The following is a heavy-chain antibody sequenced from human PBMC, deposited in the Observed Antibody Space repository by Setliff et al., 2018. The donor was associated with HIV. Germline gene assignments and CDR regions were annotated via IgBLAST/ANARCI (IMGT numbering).Heavy chain of an antibody. J-gene: IGHJ4*02. CDR3: AEGAVTFGGVLNY. D-gene: IGHD3-16*01. Sequence: PSXTLSXXXTVSGASLSSGTYFXXWVRQPAGEGXEWVGHIYSIGGTKYNPSLQSRXXXSRDTSKNQFSLPLRSVTAADTAVYYCAEGAVTFGGVLNYWGXGAQVTVSS. V-gene: IGHV4-61*09. CDR2: IYSIGGT. CDR1: GASLSSGTYF.